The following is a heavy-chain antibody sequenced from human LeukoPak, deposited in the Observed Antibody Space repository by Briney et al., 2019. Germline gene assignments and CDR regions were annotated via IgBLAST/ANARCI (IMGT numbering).Heavy chain of an antibody. V-gene: IGHV3-48*01. CDR3: ARGQRAHVEWSSYMDV. J-gene: IGHJ6*03. CDR1: GFSFSSYS. CDR2: ISSYTIT. Sequence: GGSLTLSCAAGGFSFSSYSMNWVRQAPGKRLEWIAYISSYTITYYADFVKGRFTISRDNAKKSLDLQMNSLRAEDTAVYYCARGQRAHVEWSSYMDVWGKGTTVTVSS. D-gene: IGHD3-3*01.